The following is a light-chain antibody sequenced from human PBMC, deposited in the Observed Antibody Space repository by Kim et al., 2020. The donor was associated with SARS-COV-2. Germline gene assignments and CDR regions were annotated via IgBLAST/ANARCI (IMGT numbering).Light chain of an antibody. CDR3: QQYYSYPLT. J-gene: IGKJ4*01. CDR1: QGISSY. CDR2: AAS. V-gene: IGKV1-8*01. Sequence: ASTGDRVTITCRASQGISSYLAWYQQKPGKAPKLLIYAASTLQSGVPSRFSGSGSGTDFTLTISCLESEDFATYYCQQYYSYPLTFGGGTKVDIK.